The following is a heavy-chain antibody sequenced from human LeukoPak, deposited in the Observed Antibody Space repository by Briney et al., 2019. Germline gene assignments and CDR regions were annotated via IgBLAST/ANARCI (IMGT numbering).Heavy chain of an antibody. D-gene: IGHD3-22*01. V-gene: IGHV1-24*01. CDR1: GGTFSSYA. CDR2: FDPEDGET. Sequence: ASVKVSCKASGGTFSSYAISWVRQAPGQGLEWMGGFDPEDGETIYAQKFQGRVTMTEDTSTDTAYMELSSLRSEDTAVYYCATSRLRSLYYYDSSGYGYFQHWGQGTLVTVSS. J-gene: IGHJ1*01. CDR3: ATSRLRSLYYYDSSGYGYFQH.